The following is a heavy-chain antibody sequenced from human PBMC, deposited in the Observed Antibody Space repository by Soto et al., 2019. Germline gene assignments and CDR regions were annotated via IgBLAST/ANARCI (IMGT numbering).Heavy chain of an antibody. CDR1: GYTFTSYA. Sequence: ASVKVSCKASGYTFTSYAMHWVRQAPGQRLEWMGWINAGNGNTKYSQKFQGRVTITRDTSASTAYMELSSLRSEDTAVYYCARVPGYCSSTSCYKHWFGPWGQGTLVTVSS. J-gene: IGHJ5*02. D-gene: IGHD2-2*02. V-gene: IGHV1-3*01. CDR2: INAGNGNT. CDR3: ARVPGYCSSTSCYKHWFGP.